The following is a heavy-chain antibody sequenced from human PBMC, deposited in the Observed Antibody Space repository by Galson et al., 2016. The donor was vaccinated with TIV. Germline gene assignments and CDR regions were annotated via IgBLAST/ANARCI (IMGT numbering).Heavy chain of an antibody. D-gene: IGHD2/OR15-2a*01. CDR3: ARRSTELGLDY. V-gene: IGHV5-51*03. J-gene: IGHJ4*02. CDR1: GYTFTTYW. CDR2: IYPGDSET. Sequence: QSGAEVKKPGESLKISCKASGYTFTTYWIGWVCQMPGKGLEWMGIIYPGDSETKYSPSFEGQVTISADKSNNTAYLHWSSLKASDTAIYYCARRSTELGLDYWGQGVLVTVSS.